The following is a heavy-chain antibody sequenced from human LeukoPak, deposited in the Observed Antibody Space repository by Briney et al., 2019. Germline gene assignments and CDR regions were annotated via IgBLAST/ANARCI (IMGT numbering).Heavy chain of an antibody. CDR1: GFTFRSYG. CDR2: IRYDGSNK. CDR3: AKGLLRFLEWSFDP. V-gene: IGHV3-30*02. J-gene: IGHJ5*02. Sequence: GGPLRLSCAASGFTFRSYGMHWVRQAPGKGLEGVAFIRYDGSNKYYADSVKGRFTISRDNSKNTLYLQMNSLRAEDTAVYYCAKGLLRFLEWSFDPWGQGTLVTVSS. D-gene: IGHD3-3*01.